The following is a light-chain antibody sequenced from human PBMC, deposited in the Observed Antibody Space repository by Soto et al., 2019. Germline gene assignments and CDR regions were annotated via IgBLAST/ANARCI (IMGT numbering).Light chain of an antibody. CDR3: QQYDNLPPYT. CDR1: QDISNY. Sequence: DIQMTQSPSSLSASVGDRVTITCQASQDISNYLNWYQQKPGKAPKLLIYDASNLETGVPSRFSGSGSGTDFTFTISSLQPEDFATYYCQQYDNLPPYTVGQGTKLEIK. V-gene: IGKV1-33*01. CDR2: DAS. J-gene: IGKJ2*01.